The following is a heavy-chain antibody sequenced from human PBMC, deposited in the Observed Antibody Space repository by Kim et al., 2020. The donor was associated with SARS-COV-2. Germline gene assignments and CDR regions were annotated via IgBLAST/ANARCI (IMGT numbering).Heavy chain of an antibody. CDR1: GGTFSSYA. J-gene: IGHJ5*02. CDR3: ARDPLDYVWGSYRYSWFDP. Sequence: SVKVSCKASGGTFSSYAISWVRQAPGQGLEWMGRIIPILGIANYAQKFQGRVTITADKSTSTAYMELSSLRSEDTAVYYCARDPLDYVWGSYRYSWFDPWGQGTLVTVSS. V-gene: IGHV1-69*04. D-gene: IGHD3-16*02. CDR2: IIPILGIA.